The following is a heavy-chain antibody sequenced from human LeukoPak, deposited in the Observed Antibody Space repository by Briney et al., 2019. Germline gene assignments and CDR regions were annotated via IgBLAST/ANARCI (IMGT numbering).Heavy chain of an antibody. D-gene: IGHD3-22*01. Sequence: GRSLRLSCAASGFTFSSCGMHWVRQAPGKGLEWVAVISYDGSNKYYADSVKGRFTISRDNSKNTLCLQMNSLRAEDTAVYYCAKDASFHDSSGYPIDYWGQGTLVTVSS. V-gene: IGHV3-30*18. CDR3: AKDASFHDSSGYPIDY. CDR2: ISYDGSNK. J-gene: IGHJ4*02. CDR1: GFTFSSCG.